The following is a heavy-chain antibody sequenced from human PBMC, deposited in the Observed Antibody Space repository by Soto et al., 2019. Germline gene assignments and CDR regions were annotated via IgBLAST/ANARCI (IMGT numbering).Heavy chain of an antibody. V-gene: IGHV4-59*01. CDR1: GGSISSYY. CDR2: IYYSGST. J-gene: IGHJ6*02. D-gene: IGHD6-19*01. CDR3: AGVFPYSSGWPWEDYYYYYGMDV. Sequence: QVQLQESGPGLVKPSETLSLTCTVSGGSISSYYWSWIRQPPGKGLEWIGYIYYSGSTNYNPSLKRRVTISVDTSKNQFALKLSAVTAADTAVYYCAGVFPYSSGWPWEDYYYYYGMDVWGQGTTVTVSS.